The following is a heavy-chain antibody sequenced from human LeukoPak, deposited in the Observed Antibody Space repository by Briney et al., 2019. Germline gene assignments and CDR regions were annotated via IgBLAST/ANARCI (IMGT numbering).Heavy chain of an antibody. CDR1: GFTFSSYE. V-gene: IGHV3-21*01. CDR3: ARTGTSDIVATISGDYFDY. D-gene: IGHD5-12*01. CDR2: IRSSSNDI. J-gene: IGHJ4*02. Sequence: GGSLRLSCAASGFTFSSYEMNLVRQAPGKGLEWVSSIRSSSNDIYCADSVKGRFTISRDNAKKSLYLQMNNLRAEDTAVYYCARTGTSDIVATISGDYFDYWGQGTLVTVSS.